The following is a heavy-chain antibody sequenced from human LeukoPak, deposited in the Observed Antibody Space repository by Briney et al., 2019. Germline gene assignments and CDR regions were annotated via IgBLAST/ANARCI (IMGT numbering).Heavy chain of an antibody. D-gene: IGHD4-17*01. CDR1: GFSLSTSGVG. CDR3: AHSLPPEKTVTTPFDY. Sequence: SGPTLVKPTQTLTLTCTFSGFSLSTSGVGVGWIRQPPGKALEWLALIYWDDDKRYSPSLKSRLTITKDTSNNQLVLTITNMDPVDTATYYCAHSLPPEKTVTTPFDYWGQGALVTVSS. CDR2: IYWDDDK. V-gene: IGHV2-5*02. J-gene: IGHJ4*02.